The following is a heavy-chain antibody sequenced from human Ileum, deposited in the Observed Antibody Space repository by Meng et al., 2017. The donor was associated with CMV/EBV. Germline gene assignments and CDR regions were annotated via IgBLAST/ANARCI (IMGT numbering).Heavy chain of an antibody. V-gene: IGHV3-53*01. J-gene: IGHJ4*02. D-gene: IGHD3-3*01. Sequence: GESLKISCAASGFTVSSNYMSWVRQAPGKGLEWVSVIYSGGSTYYADSVKGRFTIPRDNSKNTLYLQMNSLRAEDTAVYYCARGKEWLFHYYFDYWGQGTLVTVSS. CDR2: IYSGGST. CDR3: ARGKEWLFHYYFDY. CDR1: GFTVSSNY.